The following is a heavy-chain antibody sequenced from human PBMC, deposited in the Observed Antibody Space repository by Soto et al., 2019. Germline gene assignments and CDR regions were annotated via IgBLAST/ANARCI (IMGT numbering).Heavy chain of an antibody. J-gene: IGHJ4*02. Sequence: ASVKVSCKASGYTFTGYYMHWVRQAPGQGLEWMGWINPNSGGTNYAQKFQGWVTMTRDTSISTAYMELSRLRSDDTAVYYCAREAYYYDSSGYYYDYWGQGTLVTVSS. CDR3: AREAYYYDSSGYYYDY. CDR1: GYTFTGYY. CDR2: INPNSGGT. V-gene: IGHV1-2*04. D-gene: IGHD3-22*01.